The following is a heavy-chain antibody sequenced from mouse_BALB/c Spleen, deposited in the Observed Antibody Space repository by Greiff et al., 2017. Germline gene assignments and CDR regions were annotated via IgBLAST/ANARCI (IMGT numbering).Heavy chain of an antibody. D-gene: IGHD1-1*01. J-gene: IGHJ4*01. CDR2: IWGDGST. CDR3: ARDRDYYGTYYAMDY. CDR1: GFSLTGYG. V-gene: IGHV2-6-7*01. Sequence: VKVVESGPGLVAPSQSLSITCTVSGFSLTGYGVNWVRQPPGKGLEWLGMIWGDGSTDYNSALKSRLSISKDNSKSQVFLKMNSLQTDDTARYYCARDRDYYGTYYAMDYWGQGTSVTVSS.